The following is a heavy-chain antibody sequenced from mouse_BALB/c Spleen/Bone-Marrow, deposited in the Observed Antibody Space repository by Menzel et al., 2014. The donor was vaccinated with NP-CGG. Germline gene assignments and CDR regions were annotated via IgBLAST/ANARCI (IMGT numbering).Heavy chain of an antibody. V-gene: IGHV14-3*02. CDR3: ARPIFL. CDR1: GFNIKDTY. CDR2: IDPANGNT. J-gene: IGHJ4*01. Sequence: VQLKESGAELVKPGASVKLSCTASGFNIKDTYMHWVKQRPEQGLEWVGRIDPANGNTKYDPKFQGKATITADTSSNTAYLQLSSLTSEDTAVYYCARPIFLWGQGTSVNVSS.